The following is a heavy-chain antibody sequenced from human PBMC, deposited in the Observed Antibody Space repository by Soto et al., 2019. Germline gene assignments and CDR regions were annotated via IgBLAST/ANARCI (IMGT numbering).Heavy chain of an antibody. CDR2: INANIGKT. J-gene: IGHJ4*02. D-gene: IGHD6-13*01. CDR1: GYTFTNYG. CDR3: AAARSTVDFDY. V-gene: IGHV1-18*01. Sequence: QVQLVQSGAEVKKPGASVKVSCKTSGYTFTNYGINWVRQAPGQGLEWMGWINANIGKTNYAQRPEGSVIMTTDTVTSTAYIESTSLTSEDTAVYYGAAARSTVDFDYWGQGTMVTVSS.